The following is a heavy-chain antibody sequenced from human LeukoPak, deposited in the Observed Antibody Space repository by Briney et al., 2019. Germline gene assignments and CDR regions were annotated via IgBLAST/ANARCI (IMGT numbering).Heavy chain of an antibody. J-gene: IGHJ5*02. Sequence: ETLSLTCAVYIDSFTNYYWMHWVRQAPGKGLVSVSHIDIDGSGTTYADSVKGRFTISRDNAKNTLYLQMNSLRDEDTAVYYCARGVYSASHGPPWGQGTLVTVSS. V-gene: IGHV3-74*01. CDR2: IDIDGSGT. CDR3: ARGVYSASHGPP. D-gene: IGHD1-26*01. CDR1: IDSFTNYYW.